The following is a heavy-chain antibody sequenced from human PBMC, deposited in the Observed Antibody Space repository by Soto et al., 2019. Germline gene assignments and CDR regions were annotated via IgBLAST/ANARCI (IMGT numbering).Heavy chain of an antibody. V-gene: IGHV1-69*13. J-gene: IGHJ6*02. CDR3: ARDRVVVPAAISHRMRRFHYYGMDV. CDR1: GGTFSSYA. Sequence: ASVKVSCKASGGTFSSYAISWVRQAPGQGLEWMGGIIPIFGTANYAQKFQGRVTITADESTSTAYMELSSLRSEDTAVYYCARDRVVVPAAISHRMRRFHYYGMDVWGQGTTVTVSS. CDR2: IIPIFGTA. D-gene: IGHD2-2*01.